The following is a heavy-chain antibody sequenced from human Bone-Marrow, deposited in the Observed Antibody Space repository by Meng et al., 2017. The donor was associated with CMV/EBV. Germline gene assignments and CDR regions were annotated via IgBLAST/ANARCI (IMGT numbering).Heavy chain of an antibody. D-gene: IGHD3-3*01. CDR3: ARGVWSASNWFAP. CDR1: GGSVTSSNYY. Sequence: GSLRLSCTVSGGSVTSSNYYWGWIRQPPGKGLEWIGTIYYSGSTYINPSLESRVTISVDASKNQVSLRVISVIDADTAVYYCARGVWSASNWFAPWGQGPLVPVYS. V-gene: IGHV4-39*07. J-gene: IGHJ5*02. CDR2: IYYSGST.